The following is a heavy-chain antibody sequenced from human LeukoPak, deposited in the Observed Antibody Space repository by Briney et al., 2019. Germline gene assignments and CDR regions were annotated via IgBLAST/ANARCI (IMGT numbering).Heavy chain of an antibody. CDR2: ISYDGSNK. D-gene: IGHD3-10*01. V-gene: IGHV3-30*04. CDR3: ARASLEVLWFGELLYHDY. Sequence: GGSLRLSCAASGFTFSSYAMHWVRQAPGKGLEWVAVISYDGSNKYYADSVKGRFTISRDNSKNTLYLQMNSLRAEDTAVYYCARASLEVLWFGELLYHDYWGQGTLVTVSP. CDR1: GFTFSSYA. J-gene: IGHJ4*02.